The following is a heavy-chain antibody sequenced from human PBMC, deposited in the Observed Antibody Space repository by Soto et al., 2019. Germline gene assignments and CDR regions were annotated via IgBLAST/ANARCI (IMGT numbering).Heavy chain of an antibody. J-gene: IGHJ4*02. D-gene: IGHD3-9*01. CDR3: ARDYGDILTGYYFDY. Sequence: SETLSLTCTVSGGSISSYYWSLIRQPAGKGLEWIGRIYTSGSTNYNPSLKSRVTMSVDTSKNQFSLKLSSVTAADTAVYYCARDYGDILTGYYFDYWGQGTLVTVSS. CDR1: GGSISSYY. V-gene: IGHV4-4*07. CDR2: IYTSGST.